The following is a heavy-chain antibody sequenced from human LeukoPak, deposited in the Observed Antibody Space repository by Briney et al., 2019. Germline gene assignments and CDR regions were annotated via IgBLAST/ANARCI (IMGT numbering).Heavy chain of an antibody. CDR3: ARGSFDSSGYYVFDY. CDR1: GDSITRNY. J-gene: IGHJ4*02. D-gene: IGHD3-22*01. CDR2: IYNSGNT. Sequence: PSETLSLTCTVSGDSITRNYWSWIRQPAGKGLEWIGGIYNSGNTNYSPSLESRVTMSTDTSKNQFSLKLTSVTAADTAVYYCARGSFDSSGYYVFDYWGQGTLVTVSS. V-gene: IGHV4-4*07.